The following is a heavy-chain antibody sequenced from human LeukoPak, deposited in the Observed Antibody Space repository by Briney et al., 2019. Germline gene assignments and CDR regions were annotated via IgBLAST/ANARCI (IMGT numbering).Heavy chain of an antibody. J-gene: IGHJ4*02. V-gene: IGHV3-30*03. CDR1: GFSFSSYG. Sequence: GGSLRLSCAASGFSFSSYGMHWVRQAPGKGLEWVAFISYDGSKKDYADSVKGRFTVSRDDSKKTLHVQMNSLRAEDTAMYYCARVLKGFNGYDFVDYWGQGTLVTVSS. D-gene: IGHD5-12*01. CDR3: ARVLKGFNGYDFVDY. CDR2: ISYDGSKK.